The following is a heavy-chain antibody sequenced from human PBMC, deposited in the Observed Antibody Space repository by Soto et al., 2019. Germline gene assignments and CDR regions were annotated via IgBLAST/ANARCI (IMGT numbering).Heavy chain of an antibody. V-gene: IGHV4-59*01. D-gene: IGHD5-18*01. J-gene: IGHJ3*02. CDR2: IYYSGST. CDR1: GGSISSYY. Sequence: SETLSLTCTVSGGSISSYYWSWIRQPPGKGLEWIGYIYYSGSTNYNPSLKSRVTISVDTSKNQFSLKLSSVTAADTAVYYCARRYGKKALDIWGQGTMVTVS. CDR3: ARRYGKKALDI.